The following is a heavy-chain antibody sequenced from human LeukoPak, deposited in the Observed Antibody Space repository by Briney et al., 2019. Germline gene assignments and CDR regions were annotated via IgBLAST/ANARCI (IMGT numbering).Heavy chain of an antibody. CDR1: GFPFSAYA. J-gene: IGHJ4*02. V-gene: IGHV3-23*01. Sequence: GGSLRLSCAASGFPFSAYAMSWVRQAPGKGLEWVSAISASGDTTYYADSVRGRFTISRDNSKNTLYLQMNSLRAGDTALYYCARGARVFDYWGQGTLVTVSS. CDR2: ISASGDTT. CDR3: ARGARVFDY.